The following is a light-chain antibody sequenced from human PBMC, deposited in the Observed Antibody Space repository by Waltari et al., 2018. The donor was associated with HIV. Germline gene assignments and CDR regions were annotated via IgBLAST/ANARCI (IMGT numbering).Light chain of an antibody. CDR3: QSFDRSLSAWV. V-gene: IGLV1-40*01. CDR1: SSNIGAGYD. Sequence: QSVLTQPPSVSGAPGQRVTISCTGSSSNIGAGYDVHWYQQLPGTAPKLLIYGNNNRPAGVPDRCSGSKSDTSASLAITGLQAEDEADYYCQSFDRSLSAWVFGGGTKLTVL. J-gene: IGLJ2*01. CDR2: GNN.